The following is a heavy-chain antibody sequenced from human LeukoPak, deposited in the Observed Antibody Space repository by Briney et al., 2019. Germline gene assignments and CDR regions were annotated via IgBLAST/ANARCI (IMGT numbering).Heavy chain of an antibody. CDR1: GYSFTSYW. Sequence: GESLRISCKGSGYSFTSYWIGWVRQMPGRGLEWMGIIYPGDSNTRYNPSFQGQVTISADKSITTAYLQWSSLKASDTAMYYCVRRGPGDYWGQGTLVTVSS. V-gene: IGHV5-51*01. CDR3: VRRGPGDY. D-gene: IGHD3-10*01. J-gene: IGHJ4*02. CDR2: IYPGDSNT.